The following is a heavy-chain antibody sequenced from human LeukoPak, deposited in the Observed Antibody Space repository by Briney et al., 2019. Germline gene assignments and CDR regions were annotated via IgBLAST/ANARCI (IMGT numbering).Heavy chain of an antibody. CDR3: AKDPYSTRAYNWFDP. Sequence: GGSMRLSCAASALTFSSFATSWDRQAQGKGLEWVSAISGSGGSTYYADSVKGRFTISRDNSKNTLYLQMNSLRAEDTAVYYCAKDPYSTRAYNWFDPWGQGTLVTVSS. V-gene: IGHV3-23*01. J-gene: IGHJ5*02. D-gene: IGHD2-21*01. CDR1: ALTFSSFA. CDR2: ISGSGGST.